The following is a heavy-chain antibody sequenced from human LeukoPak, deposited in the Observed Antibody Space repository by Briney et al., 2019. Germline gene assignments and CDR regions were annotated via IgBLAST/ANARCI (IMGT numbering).Heavy chain of an antibody. D-gene: IGHD2-21*02. Sequence: GESLKISCKGSGYIFTSYWIGWGRQMPGKGLEWVGIIYPGDSDTRYSPSFQGQVTISADKSISTAYLQWSSLKASDTAMYYSATRQGDDLVYWGQGTLVTVSS. V-gene: IGHV5-51*01. J-gene: IGHJ4*02. CDR2: IYPGDSDT. CDR3: ATRQGDDLVY. CDR1: GYIFTSYW.